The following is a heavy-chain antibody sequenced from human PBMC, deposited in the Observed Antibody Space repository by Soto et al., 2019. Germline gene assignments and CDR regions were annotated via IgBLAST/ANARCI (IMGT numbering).Heavy chain of an antibody. CDR2: MNEDGSTT. V-gene: IGHV3-74*01. J-gene: IGHJ6*02. CDR1: GFTFTNSW. D-gene: IGHD3-10*01. Sequence: EVQLVESGGGLVQPGGSLRLSCAASGFTFTNSWMAWVRQVPGKGLVWVSRMNEDGSTTDYADSVKGRFTISRDNARNTLYLQMNSLRAEDTAVYYCARDLSGRADVWGQGTTVTVSS. CDR3: ARDLSGRADV.